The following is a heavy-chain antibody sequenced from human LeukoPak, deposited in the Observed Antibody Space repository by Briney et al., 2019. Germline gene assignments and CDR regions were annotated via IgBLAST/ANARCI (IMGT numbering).Heavy chain of an antibody. CDR3: ARDRGYTSFDY. J-gene: IGHJ4*02. V-gene: IGHV3-7*01. CDR1: GCSFSNSW. D-gene: IGHD5-18*01. Sequence: PGGSLRLSCVGYGCSFSNSWMNWVRQAPGKGLEWVASTHPDGSEKFYVDSVKGRFTIPRDNAKDSLYLQMNSLRAEDTAVYYCARDRGYTSFDYWGQGTLVTVSS. CDR2: THPDGSEK.